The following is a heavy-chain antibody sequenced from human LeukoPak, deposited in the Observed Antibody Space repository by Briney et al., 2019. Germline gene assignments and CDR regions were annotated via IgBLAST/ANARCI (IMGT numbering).Heavy chain of an antibody. CDR3: ARDRADFWSGLDY. J-gene: IGHJ4*02. V-gene: IGHV3-30*19. CDR1: GFTFSSYG. Sequence: PGGSLRLSCAASGFTFSSYGMHWVRQAPGKGLEWVAVISYDGSNKYYADSVKGRFTISRDNSKNTLYLQMNSLRAEDTAVYYCARDRADFWSGLDYWGQGTLVTVSS. D-gene: IGHD3-3*01. CDR2: ISYDGSNK.